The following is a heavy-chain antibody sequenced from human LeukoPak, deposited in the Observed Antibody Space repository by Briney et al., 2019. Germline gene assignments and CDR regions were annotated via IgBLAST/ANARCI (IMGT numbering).Heavy chain of an antibody. CDR3: ARDLSRAYYDYIWESYRLSNDAFDI. CDR2: ISSSSSYI. V-gene: IGHV3-21*01. Sequence: PGGSLRLSCAASGFTFSSYSMNWVRQAPGKGLEWVSSISSSSSYIYYADSVKGRFTISRDNAKNSLYLQMNSLRAEDTAVYYCARDLSRAYYDYIWESYRLSNDAFDIWGQGTMVTVSS. J-gene: IGHJ3*02. CDR1: GFTFSSYS. D-gene: IGHD3-16*02.